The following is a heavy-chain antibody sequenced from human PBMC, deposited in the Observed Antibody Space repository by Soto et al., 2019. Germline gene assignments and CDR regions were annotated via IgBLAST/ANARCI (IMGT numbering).Heavy chain of an antibody. CDR3: ARDLYGDYAFDY. V-gene: IGHV3-21*01. CDR2: IGSSTNYI. Sequence: EVQLVESGGGLVKPGGSLRLSCAASGFTFSTYSMNWVRQAPGKGLGWVSSIGSSTNYIYYADSVKGRFTISRDNAKNSLYLQMNSLRVEDTAVYYCARDLYGDYAFDYWGQGTLVTVSS. CDR1: GFTFSTYS. D-gene: IGHD4-17*01. J-gene: IGHJ4*02.